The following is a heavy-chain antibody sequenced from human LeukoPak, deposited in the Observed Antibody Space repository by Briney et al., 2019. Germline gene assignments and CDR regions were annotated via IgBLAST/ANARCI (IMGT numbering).Heavy chain of an antibody. J-gene: IGHJ5*02. CDR1: GGSFSGYY. CDR2: INHSGST. CDR3: ARRRLLWFGELAWFDP. D-gene: IGHD3-10*01. V-gene: IGHV4-34*01. Sequence: MASETLSLTCAVYGGSFSGYYWSWIRQPPGKGLEWIGEINHSGSTNYNPSLKSRVTISVDTSKNQFSLKLSSVTAADTAAYYCARRRLLWFGELAWFDPWGQGTLVTVSS.